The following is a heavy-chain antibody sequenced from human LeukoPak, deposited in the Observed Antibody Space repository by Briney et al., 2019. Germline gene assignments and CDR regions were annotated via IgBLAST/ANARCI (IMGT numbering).Heavy chain of an antibody. J-gene: IGHJ4*02. CDR1: GFIFSRYW. V-gene: IGHV3-7*01. CDR2: IKQDGSEK. D-gene: IGHD3-10*01. Sequence: GGSLRLSCAASGFIFSRYWMSWVRRAPGKGLEGVANIKQDGSEKYYVDSVKGRFTISRDNAKNSLYLQMNSLGAEDTAVYYCARVGLLWFGETIHWGQGTLVTVSS. CDR3: ARVGLLWFGETIH.